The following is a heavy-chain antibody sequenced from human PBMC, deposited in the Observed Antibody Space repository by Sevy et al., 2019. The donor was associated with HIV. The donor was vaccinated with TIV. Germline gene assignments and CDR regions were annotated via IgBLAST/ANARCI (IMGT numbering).Heavy chain of an antibody. V-gene: IGHV3-21*01. CDR1: GFTFSSYS. CDR3: ARVPNGGEYYFDY. Sequence: GGSLRLSYAASGFTFSSYSMSWVRQAPGKGLEWVSSFSSSSSYIYYADSVKGRFTISRDNAKNSLYLQMNSLRAEDTAVYYCARVPNGGEYYFDYWGQGTLVTVSS. J-gene: IGHJ4*02. CDR2: FSSSSSYI. D-gene: IGHD2-8*01.